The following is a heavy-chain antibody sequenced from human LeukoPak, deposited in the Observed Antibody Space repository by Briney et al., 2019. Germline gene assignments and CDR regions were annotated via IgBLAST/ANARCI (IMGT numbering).Heavy chain of an antibody. Sequence: GGSLRLSCAASGFTFSSYAMSWVRQAPGKGLEWVSAISGSGGSTYYADSVKGRFTISRDNSKNTLYLQMNSLRAEDTAVYYCATDYGDYRRYYYYGMDVWGQGTTVTVSS. CDR1: GFTFSSYA. J-gene: IGHJ6*02. CDR2: ISGSGGST. CDR3: ATDYGDYRRYYYYGMDV. D-gene: IGHD4-17*01. V-gene: IGHV3-23*01.